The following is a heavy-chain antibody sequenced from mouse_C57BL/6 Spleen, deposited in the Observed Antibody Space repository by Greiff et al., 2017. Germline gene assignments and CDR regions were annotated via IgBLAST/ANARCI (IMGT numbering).Heavy chain of an antibody. CDR1: GYAFSSSW. CDR2: IYPGDGNT. CDR3: ARGEQGNMDY. Sequence: VQLQQPGPELVKPGASVKLSCKASGYAFSSSWMNWVKQRPGQGLEWIGRIYPGDGNTNYNGKFKGKATLTADKSSSTAYMQLSSLTAEDSAVYLSARGEQGNMDYWGQGTSVTVSS. J-gene: IGHJ4*01. V-gene: IGHV1-82*01.